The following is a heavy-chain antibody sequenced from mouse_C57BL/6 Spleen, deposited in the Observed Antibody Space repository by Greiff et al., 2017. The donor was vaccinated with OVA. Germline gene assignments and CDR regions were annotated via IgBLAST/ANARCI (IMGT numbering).Heavy chain of an antibody. D-gene: IGHD1-1*01. Sequence: QVQLQQSGAELVRPGSSVKLSCKASGYTFTSYWMHWVKQRPIQGLEWIGNIDPSDSENHYNQKFKDKATLTVDKSSSTAYIQLSSLTSEDSAVEYCASGYYGSSSYFDDWGQGTTRTVSA. CDR1: GYTFTSYW. J-gene: IGHJ2*01. V-gene: IGHV1-52*01. CDR2: IDPSDSEN. CDR3: ASGYYGSSSYFDD.